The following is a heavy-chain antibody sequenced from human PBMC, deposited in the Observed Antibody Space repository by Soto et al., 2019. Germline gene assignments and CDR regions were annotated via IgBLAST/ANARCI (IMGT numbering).Heavy chain of an antibody. CDR3: ARSAISPYGGLIGPFDY. J-gene: IGHJ4*02. CDR2: INPGNGNT. CDR1: GYTFTAYA. Sequence: QVQLVESGGEEKKTGASVKVSCAASGYTFTAYAIHWLRQAPGQRLEWMAWINPGNGNTRYSQKFLGRVSITRDTSASTAYLELDSLRSEDTAVYYCARSAISPYGGLIGPFDYWGQGNLVTVSS. D-gene: IGHD3-16*02. V-gene: IGHV1-3*05.